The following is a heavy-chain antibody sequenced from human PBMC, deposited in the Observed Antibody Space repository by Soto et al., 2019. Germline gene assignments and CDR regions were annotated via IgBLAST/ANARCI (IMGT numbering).Heavy chain of an antibody. CDR1: GYTFTGYY. D-gene: IGHD2-2*02. CDR2: INPNSGGT. CDR3: ARWGVCSTRCYTGGYYYYYGMDV. V-gene: IGHV1-2*02. J-gene: IGHJ6*02. Sequence: GASVKVSCKASGYTFTGYYMHWVRQAPGQGLEWMGWINPNSGGTNYAQKFQGRVTMTRDTSISTAYMELSRLRSGDTAVYYCARWGVCSTRCYTGGYYYYYGMDVWGQGTTVTVSS.